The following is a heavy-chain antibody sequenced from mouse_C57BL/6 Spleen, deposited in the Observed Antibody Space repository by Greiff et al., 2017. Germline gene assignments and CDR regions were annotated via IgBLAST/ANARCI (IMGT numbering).Heavy chain of an antibody. CDR2: ISYDGSN. J-gene: IGHJ4*01. CDR1: GYSITSGYY. CDR3: ARERGYGSSYDYYAMDY. V-gene: IGHV3-6*01. D-gene: IGHD1-1*01. Sequence: EVQLQQSGPGLVKPSQSLSLTCSVTGYSITSGYYWNWIRQFPGNKLEWMGYISYDGSNNYNPSLKNRISITRDTSKNQFFLKLNSVTTEDTATYYCARERGYGSSYDYYAMDYWGQGTSVTVSS.